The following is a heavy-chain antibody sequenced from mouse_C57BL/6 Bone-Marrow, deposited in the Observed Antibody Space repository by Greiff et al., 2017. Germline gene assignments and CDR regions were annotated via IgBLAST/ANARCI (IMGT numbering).Heavy chain of an antibody. CDR3: ARTYEYDEAMDH. CDR2: ICPGSGYT. CDR1: GYTFTDYY. Sequence: QVQLQQSGAELVRPGASVKLSCKASGYTFTDYYINWVKQRPGQGLEWIARICPGSGYTYYHEKFKGKATLTAEKSSSTAYMQLSSLTSEDSAVYFFARTYEYDEAMDHWGQGTSVTVSS. D-gene: IGHD2-4*01. J-gene: IGHJ4*01. V-gene: IGHV1-76*01.